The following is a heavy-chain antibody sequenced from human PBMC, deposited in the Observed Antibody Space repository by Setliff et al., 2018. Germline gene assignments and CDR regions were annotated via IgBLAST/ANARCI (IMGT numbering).Heavy chain of an antibody. CDR2: LYYNGTT. CDR3: ASTPRRGLDIRTRVGAFDS. D-gene: IGHD1-26*01. Sequence: SETLSLTCSASGASISSNYWSWIRQSPGKGLEWIGYLYYNGTTRFGPSLKSRATISLDTSRNQFSLRLTSVTAADTAVYYCASTPRRGLDIRTRVGAFDSWGQGTVVTVSS. J-gene: IGHJ4*02. CDR1: GASISSNY. V-gene: IGHV4-59*01.